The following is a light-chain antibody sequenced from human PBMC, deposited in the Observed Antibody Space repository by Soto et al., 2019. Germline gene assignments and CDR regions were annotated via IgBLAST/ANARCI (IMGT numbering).Light chain of an antibody. Sequence: QSALTQPASVSGSPGQSITISCTGTISDVGSYYLVSWYQQPPGKAPKLMIYEVTKRPSGVSNRFSGSKSANTASLTISGLDAEDEADYYCSSYAGSDTYVFGRGTKLTVL. J-gene: IGLJ1*01. V-gene: IGLV2-23*02. CDR2: EVT. CDR3: SSYAGSDTYV. CDR1: ISDVGSYYL.